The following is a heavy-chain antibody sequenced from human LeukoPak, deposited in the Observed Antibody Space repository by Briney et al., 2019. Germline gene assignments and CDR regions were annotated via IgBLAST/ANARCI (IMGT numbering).Heavy chain of an antibody. CDR2: IRSKAYGGTT. Sequence: AGRSLRLSCTASGFTFCDYAMSWVRQAPGKGLEWVGFIRSKAYGGTTEYAASVKGRFTISRDDSKSIAYLQMNSLKTEDTAVYYCTRVGRAVAGHYYYYYMDVWGKGTTVTVSS. J-gene: IGHJ6*03. V-gene: IGHV3-49*04. D-gene: IGHD6-19*01. CDR3: TRVGRAVAGHYYYYYMDV. CDR1: GFTFCDYA.